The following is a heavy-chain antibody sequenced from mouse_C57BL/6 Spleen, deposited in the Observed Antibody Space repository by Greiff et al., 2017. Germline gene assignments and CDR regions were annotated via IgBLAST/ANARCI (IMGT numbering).Heavy chain of an antibody. J-gene: IGHJ4*01. CDR2: INPGSGGT. CDR3: AREEPPYAMDY. V-gene: IGHV1-54*01. CDR1: GYAFTNYL. Sequence: QVQLQQSGAELVRPGTSVKVSCKASGYAFTNYLIEWVKQRPGQGLEWIGVINPGSGGTNYNEKFKGKATLTADKSSSTAYMQLSSLTSEDSAVYFCAREEPPYAMDYWGQGTSGTVSS.